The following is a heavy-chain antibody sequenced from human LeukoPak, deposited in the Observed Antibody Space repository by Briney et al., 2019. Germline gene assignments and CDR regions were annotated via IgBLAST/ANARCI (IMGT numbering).Heavy chain of an antibody. V-gene: IGHV3-23*01. CDR3: TRGVGGSSSGDAFDI. CDR1: GFSFSNYA. D-gene: IGHD6-13*01. Sequence: GGSLRLSCAASGFSFSNYAMSWVRQAPGKGLEWVSGISGSGGSTYYADSVKGRFTISRDNSKNTLYLQMNSLRAEDTAVYYCTRGVGGSSSGDAFDIWGQGTMVTVSS. CDR2: ISGSGGST. J-gene: IGHJ3*02.